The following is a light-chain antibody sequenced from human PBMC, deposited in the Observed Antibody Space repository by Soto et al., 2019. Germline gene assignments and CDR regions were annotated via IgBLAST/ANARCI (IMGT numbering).Light chain of an antibody. CDR3: QQYNSWPLT. CDR2: DSS. V-gene: IGKV3-15*01. J-gene: IGKJ4*01. CDR1: QGIGDT. Sequence: EIVLTQSPAALSVSPGERVTLSCRASQGIGDTLAWYQQKPGQTPRLLIYDSSTRAIGIPIRFSGSRSGTEFILTINGLQFEDFAVYYCQQYNSWPLTFGGGTKVEIK.